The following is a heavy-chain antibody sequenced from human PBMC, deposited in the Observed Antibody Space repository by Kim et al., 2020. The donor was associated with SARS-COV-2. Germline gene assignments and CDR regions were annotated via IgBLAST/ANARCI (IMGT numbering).Heavy chain of an antibody. CDR3: AKDSAAKVVELRGFDF. D-gene: IGHD2-15*01. V-gene: IGHV3-23*01. CDR1: GFTLTSYG. J-gene: IGHJ4*02. Sequence: GGSLRLSCAASGFTLTSYGMSWVRQAPGKGLEWVSAIRVSGGSTYYTDSVKGRFTISRDNSNVYLQMDSMRADDTAVYYCAKDSAAKVVELRGFDFWVQGPLISVST. CDR2: IRVSGGST.